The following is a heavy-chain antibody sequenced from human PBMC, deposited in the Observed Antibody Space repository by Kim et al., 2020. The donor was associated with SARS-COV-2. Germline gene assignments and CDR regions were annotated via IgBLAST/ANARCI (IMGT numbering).Heavy chain of an antibody. CDR2: IETENNGGTN. D-gene: IGHD1-26*01. CDR3: TTDPGNLGY. Sequence: GGSLRLSCAASGFTFSDIWMNWVRQAPGKGLEWVARIETENNGGTNYYAPPVKGRFTISRDDSKKMVYLEMNSLKIEDTAVYYCTTDPGNLGYWGQGTLVTVSS. CDR1: GFTFSDIW. J-gene: IGHJ4*02. V-gene: IGHV3-15*04.